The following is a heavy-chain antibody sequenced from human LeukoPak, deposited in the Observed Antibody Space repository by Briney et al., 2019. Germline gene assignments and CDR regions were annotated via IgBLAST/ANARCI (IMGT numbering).Heavy chain of an antibody. Sequence: AASGFTVSSNYMSWVRQAPGKGLECVSVIYSGGSTYYADFVKGRFTISRDNSKNTVYLQMNSLRAEDTAVYYCARTWNGAFDIWGQGTMVTVSS. D-gene: IGHD1-1*01. J-gene: IGHJ3*02. V-gene: IGHV3-66*01. CDR2: IYSGGST. CDR1: GFTVSSNY. CDR3: ARTWNGAFDI.